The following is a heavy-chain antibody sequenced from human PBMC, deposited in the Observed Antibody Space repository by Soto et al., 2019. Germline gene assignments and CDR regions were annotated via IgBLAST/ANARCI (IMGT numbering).Heavy chain of an antibody. J-gene: IGHJ4*02. D-gene: IGHD6-13*01. CDR2: IYPDDSDT. CDR1: GYNFYNYW. Sequence: PGESLKISCKASGYNFYNYWIGWVRQMPEKGLEWMGFIYPDDSDTKYSPSFQGQVTISVDKSITTASLQWSSLKASDTAMYYCARIPFAATGFYFDYWAQGTLVTVSS. V-gene: IGHV5-51*01. CDR3: ARIPFAATGFYFDY.